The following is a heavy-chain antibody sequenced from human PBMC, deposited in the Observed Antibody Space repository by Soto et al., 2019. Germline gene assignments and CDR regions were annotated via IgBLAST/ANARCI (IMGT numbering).Heavy chain of an antibody. CDR1: GYTFTSYG. Sequence: QIQLVQSGAEVKKPGASVKVSCKAFGYTFTSYGITWVRQAPGQGLEWMGWISAYSGNTNYAQKVQGRTTLTTEASPHTASMELRSLQFDATAVYYCARDLVSGYLQGFWGQGTTVTVSS. CDR3: ARDLVSGYLQGF. CDR2: ISAYSGNT. D-gene: IGHD5-12*01. V-gene: IGHV1-18*01. J-gene: IGHJ4*02.